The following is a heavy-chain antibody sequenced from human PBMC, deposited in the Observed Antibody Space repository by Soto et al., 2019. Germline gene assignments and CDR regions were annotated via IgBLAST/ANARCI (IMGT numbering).Heavy chain of an antibody. CDR3: ARLGRRGYSYGDAFDI. CDR1: GGSISSSSYY. J-gene: IGHJ3*02. CDR2: IYYSGGA. D-gene: IGHD5-18*01. V-gene: IGHV4-39*01. Sequence: SETLSLTCSVSGGSISSSSYYWGWIRQPPGKGLEWIGSIYYSGGAYYNPSLKSRVTISVDTSKNQFSLKLSSVTAADTAVYYCARLGRRGYSYGDAFDIWGQGTMVTVS.